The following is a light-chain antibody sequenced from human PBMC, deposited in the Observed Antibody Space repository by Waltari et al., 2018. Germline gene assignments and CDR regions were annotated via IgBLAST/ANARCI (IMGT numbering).Light chain of an antibody. CDR1: SSDVGGYNY. J-gene: IGLJ1*01. V-gene: IGLV2-14*03. Sequence: QSALTQPASVSGSPGQSLTISCTGTSSDVGGYNYVSWYQQHPGKAPKLMIYDVSNRPSGVSNRFSGSKSGNTASLTISGLQAEDEADYYCSSYTSSSPLVFGTGTKVTVL. CDR2: DVS. CDR3: SSYTSSSPLV.